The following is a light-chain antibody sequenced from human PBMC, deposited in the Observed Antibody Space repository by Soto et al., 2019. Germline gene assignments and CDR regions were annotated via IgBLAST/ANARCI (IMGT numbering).Light chain of an antibody. CDR3: QQYNNWPLT. CDR2: GAS. CDR1: QSVRNN. Sequence: EIVMTQSPATLSVSPEESATLSCRASQSVRNNFAWYQQKPGQAPRLLIYGASTRATGIPARFSGSGSGTEFTLTISSLQSEDFAVYYCQQYNNWPLTFGQGTRLEIK. V-gene: IGKV3-15*01. J-gene: IGKJ5*01.